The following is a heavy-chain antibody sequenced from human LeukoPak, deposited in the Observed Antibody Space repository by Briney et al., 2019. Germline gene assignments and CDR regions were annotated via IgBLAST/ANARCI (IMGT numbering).Heavy chain of an antibody. Sequence: SVKVSCKASGGTFSSYAISWVRQAPGQGLEWMGGIIPIFGTANYAQKFQGRVTITADESTSTAYMELSSLRSEDTAVYYCARDLTVVVVPAATGRPGWFDPWGQGTLVTVSS. D-gene: IGHD2-2*01. CDR2: IIPIFGTA. V-gene: IGHV1-69*01. J-gene: IGHJ5*02. CDR3: ARDLTVVVVPAATGRPGWFDP. CDR1: GGTFSSYA.